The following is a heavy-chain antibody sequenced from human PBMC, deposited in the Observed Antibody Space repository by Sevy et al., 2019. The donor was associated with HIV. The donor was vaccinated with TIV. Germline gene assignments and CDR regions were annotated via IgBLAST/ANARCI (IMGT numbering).Heavy chain of an antibody. CDR2: MKQDGSEE. J-gene: IGHJ4*01. CDR3: VREGLGGYSYSLDY. D-gene: IGHD5-18*01. Sequence: GGSLRLSCVASGFTFSSYEMSWVRQAPGKGLEWVATMKQDGSEEDYVDSVKGRFTISRDNAKNSLFLQMNSLSAEDTAVYYCVREGLGGYSYSLDYWGHGTLVTVSS. CDR1: GFTFSSYE. V-gene: IGHV3-7*01.